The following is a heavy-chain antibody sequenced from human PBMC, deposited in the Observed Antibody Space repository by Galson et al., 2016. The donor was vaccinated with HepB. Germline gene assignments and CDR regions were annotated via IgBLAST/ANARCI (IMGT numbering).Heavy chain of an antibody. CDR3: VKDRPYGTGWYGCSES. J-gene: IGHJ5*02. D-gene: IGHD6-13*01. Sequence: SLRLSCAASGFTFITSVMSWVRQTPGKGLEWVSSFRGRANTQYADSVRGSFTASRDDSKGTLFLQMNSLTAHETAVYYCVKDRPYGTGWYGCSESWGQGTLVIVSS. CDR2: FRGRANT. CDR1: GFTFITSV. V-gene: IGHV3-23*01.